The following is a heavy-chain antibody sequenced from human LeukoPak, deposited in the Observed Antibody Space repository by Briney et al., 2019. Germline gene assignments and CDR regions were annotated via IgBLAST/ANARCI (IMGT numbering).Heavy chain of an antibody. CDR1: GFTFSNFP. V-gene: IGHV3-30*04. D-gene: IGHD4-17*01. J-gene: IGHJ4*02. CDR2: ISFVGTIK. Sequence: GKSLGLSCAASGFTFSNFPMHWVRHAPGKGLQWVAVISFVGTIKYYTDSVKGRFTISRDNSKNTLYLQMNSMRAEDTAVYCCARDTVLDYWGQGTLVTVSS. CDR3: ARDTVLDY.